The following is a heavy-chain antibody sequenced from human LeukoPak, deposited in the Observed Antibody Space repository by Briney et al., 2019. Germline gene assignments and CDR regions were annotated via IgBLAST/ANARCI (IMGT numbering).Heavy chain of an antibody. CDR2: IYYSGST. CDR1: GGSISSGSYY. D-gene: IGHD2-15*01. J-gene: IGHJ5*02. Sequence: SETLSLTCTVSGGSISSGSYYWSWIRQPPGKGLEWIGYIYYSGSTNYNPSLKSRVAISVDTSKNQFSLKLSSVTAADTAVYYCAREEMVVAATPTRWFDPWGQGTLVTVSS. CDR3: AREEMVVAATPTRWFDP. V-gene: IGHV4-61*01.